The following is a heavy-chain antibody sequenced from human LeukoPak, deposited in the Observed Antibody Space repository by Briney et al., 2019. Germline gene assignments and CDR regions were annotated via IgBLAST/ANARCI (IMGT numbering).Heavy chain of an antibody. CDR2: INPNSGGT. Sequence: ASVKVSCKASGYTFTGYYMHWVRQAPGQGLEWMGWINPNSGGTNYAQKFQGRVTMTRDTSISTAYMELSRLRSDDTAVYYCARHVPLRSIAVAGQAFGRWGQGTLVTVSS. D-gene: IGHD6-19*01. CDR3: ARHVPLRSIAVAGQAFGR. V-gene: IGHV1-2*02. CDR1: GYTFTGYY. J-gene: IGHJ4*02.